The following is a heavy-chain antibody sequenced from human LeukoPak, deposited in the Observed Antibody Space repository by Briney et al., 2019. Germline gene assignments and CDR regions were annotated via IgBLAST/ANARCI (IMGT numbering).Heavy chain of an antibody. CDR3: AKEGYYGSGSYIPHFDY. CDR1: GFTLRSYG. J-gene: IGHJ4*02. D-gene: IGHD3-10*01. Sequence: GGSLRLSCAASGFTLRSYGMHWVRQAPGKGLEWVAITSFDGRNKYYADSVKGRFTISRDNSKNTLYLQMNSLRVEDTAVYYCAKEGYYGSGSYIPHFDYWGQGTLVTVSS. CDR2: TSFDGRNK. V-gene: IGHV3-30*18.